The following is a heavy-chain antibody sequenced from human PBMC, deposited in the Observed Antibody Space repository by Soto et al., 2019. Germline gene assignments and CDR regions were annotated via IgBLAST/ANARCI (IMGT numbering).Heavy chain of an antibody. CDR2: ISYDGSNK. V-gene: IGHV3-30-3*01. D-gene: IGHD1-1*01. J-gene: IGHJ6*02. Sequence: GGSLRLSCAASGFTFSSFWMHWVRRAPGKGLEWVAVISYDGSNKYYADSVKGRFTISRDNSKNTLYLQMNSLRAEDTAVYYCARDRLRYNWNDFPYYYYGMDVWGQGTTVTVSS. CDR1: GFTFSSFW. CDR3: ARDRLRYNWNDFPYYYYGMDV.